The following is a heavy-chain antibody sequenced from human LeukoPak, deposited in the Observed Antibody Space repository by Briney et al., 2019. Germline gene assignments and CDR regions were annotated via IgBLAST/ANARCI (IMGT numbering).Heavy chain of an antibody. D-gene: IGHD7-27*01. V-gene: IGHV1-2*02. CDR3: ARDHDWGVDN. CDR1: GYTFTGYY. J-gene: IGHJ4*02. CDR2: INAKRGDT. Sequence: GASVKVSFKASGYTFTGYYMHWVRQAPGQGLEWMGWINAKRGDTNYAQNFQDRVTMTRDTSISTVYMKLSRLTVDDTAVYYCARDHDWGVDNWGQGTLVTVSS.